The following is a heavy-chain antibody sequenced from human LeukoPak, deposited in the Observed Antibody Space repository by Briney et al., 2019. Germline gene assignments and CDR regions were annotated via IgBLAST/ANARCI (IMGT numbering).Heavy chain of an antibody. Sequence: PSETLSLTCAVSTDSLSSHYWSWIRQPPGKGLEWMGYISYIGSTNYNTSLTSRVTISIDTSKNQFSLKLRSVTAADTAVYYCARDLITVTKGFDIWGQGTMVSVSS. CDR2: ISYIGST. J-gene: IGHJ3*02. D-gene: IGHD4-17*01. CDR3: ARDLITVTKGFDI. V-gene: IGHV4-59*11. CDR1: TDSLSSHY.